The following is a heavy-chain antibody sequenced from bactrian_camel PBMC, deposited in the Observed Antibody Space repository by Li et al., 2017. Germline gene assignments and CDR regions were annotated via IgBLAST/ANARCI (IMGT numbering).Heavy chain of an antibody. CDR2: IGRDGIT. CDR3: ARSRFVFRGCDLSTSGYYY. V-gene: IGHV3S68*01. J-gene: IGHJ4*01. CDR1: GYTVSSTR. Sequence: VESGGGSVQAGGSLRLSCAASGYTVSSTRMGWFRQAPGKEREGVACIGRDGITMYSDSVKGRFTISKDNAMNTLYLQMDSLKPEDNAMYYCARSRFVFRGCDLSTSGYYYGGQGTQVTVS. D-gene: IGHD5*01.